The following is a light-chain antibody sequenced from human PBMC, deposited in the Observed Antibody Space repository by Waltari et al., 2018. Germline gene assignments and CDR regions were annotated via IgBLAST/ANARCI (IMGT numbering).Light chain of an antibody. CDR2: VNSDGSH. Sequence: LVLTQSPSASASLGASVKLPCSLPGEYSAYAIPWHQQQPLKGPRYLRTVNSDGSHKKGDGISERFSGSSSDLDRYLIISRLQSDDEADYFCQTWGTGIQVFGSGTKLTVL. J-gene: IGLJ3*02. V-gene: IGLV4-69*01. CDR3: QTWGTGIQV. CDR1: GEYSAYA.